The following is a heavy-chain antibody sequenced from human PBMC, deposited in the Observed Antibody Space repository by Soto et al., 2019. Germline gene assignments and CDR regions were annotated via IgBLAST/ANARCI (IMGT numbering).Heavy chain of an antibody. CDR3: FGGNGGPQ. Sequence: PGRSLRLSCGASGFTFSHYWMNWVRQAPGKGLEWVANIKPDGSATNYVDSVKGRFTISRDNVRNSVSLQMNSLRVEDTAVYFCFGGNGGPQWGQGTLVTVSS. J-gene: IGHJ4*02. D-gene: IGHD3-16*01. CDR1: GFTFSHYW. V-gene: IGHV3-7*03. CDR2: IKPDGSAT.